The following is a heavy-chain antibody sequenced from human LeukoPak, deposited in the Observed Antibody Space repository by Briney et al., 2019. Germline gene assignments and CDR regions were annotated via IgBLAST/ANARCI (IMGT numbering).Heavy chain of an antibody. D-gene: IGHD6-25*01. CDR3: AREDSGYDAFDI. V-gene: IGHV1-69*13. CDR1: GGTFSSYA. CDR2: IIPIFGTA. J-gene: IGHJ3*02. Sequence: SVQVSCKASGGTFSSYAISWVRQAPGQGLEWMGGIIPIFGTANYAQKFQGRVTITADESTSTAYMELSSLRSEDTAVYYCAREDSGYDAFDIWGQGTMVTVSS.